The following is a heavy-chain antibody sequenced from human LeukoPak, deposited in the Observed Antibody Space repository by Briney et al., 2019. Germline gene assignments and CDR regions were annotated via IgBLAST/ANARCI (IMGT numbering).Heavy chain of an antibody. Sequence: ASVKVSCKASGYTFTSYGISWVRQAPGQGREWMGWINAYSSNTNYAQILQGRVTMTSDTSTSTAYMELRSLRSDDTAVYYCARDFGYQNGMDVWGQGTTVTVSS. CDR2: INAYSSNT. CDR1: GYTFTSYG. J-gene: IGHJ6*02. V-gene: IGHV1-18*01. CDR3: ARDFGYQNGMDV. D-gene: IGHD3-10*01.